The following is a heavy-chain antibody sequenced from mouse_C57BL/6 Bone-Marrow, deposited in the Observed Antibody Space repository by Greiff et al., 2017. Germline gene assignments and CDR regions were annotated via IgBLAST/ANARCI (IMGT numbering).Heavy chain of an antibody. Sequence: QVQLKQPGAELVKPGASVKLSCKASGYTFTSYWMHWVKQRPGRGLEWIGRIDPNSGGTKYNEKFKSKATLTVDKPSSTAYMQLSSLTSEDSAVYYCARGAMGYYGIGYAMDYWGQGTSVTVSS. CDR3: ARGAMGYYGIGYAMDY. CDR2: IDPNSGGT. CDR1: GYTFTSYW. D-gene: IGHD1-1*01. J-gene: IGHJ4*01. V-gene: IGHV1-72*01.